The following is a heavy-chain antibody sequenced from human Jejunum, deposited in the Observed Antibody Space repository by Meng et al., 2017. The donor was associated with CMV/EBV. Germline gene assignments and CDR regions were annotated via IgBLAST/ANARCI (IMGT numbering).Heavy chain of an antibody. J-gene: IGHJ4*02. CDR1: GFIFGDYA. D-gene: IGHD1-26*01. CDR2: IRNKAYGGTT. V-gene: IGHV3-49*04. Sequence: GFIFGDYAMGWVRQAPGKGLEWVGFIRNKAYGGTTEYAASVKGRFTISSDDSESIAYLQMNSLKTEDTAVYYCARGGASARYYFDYWGQGTLVTVSS. CDR3: ARGGASARYYFDY.